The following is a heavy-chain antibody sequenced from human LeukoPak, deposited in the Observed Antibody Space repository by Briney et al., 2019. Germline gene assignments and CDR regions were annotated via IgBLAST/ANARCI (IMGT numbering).Heavy chain of an antibody. V-gene: IGHV3-48*04. CDR3: ASLLATTADY. CDR2: ISSSSSTI. Sequence: GGSLRLSCAASGFTFSSYSMNWVRQAPGKGLEWVSYISSSSSTIYYADSVKGRFTISRDNAKNSLYLQMNSLRAEDTAVYYCASLLATTADYWGQGTLVTVSS. CDR1: GFTFSSYS. D-gene: IGHD4-11*01. J-gene: IGHJ4*02.